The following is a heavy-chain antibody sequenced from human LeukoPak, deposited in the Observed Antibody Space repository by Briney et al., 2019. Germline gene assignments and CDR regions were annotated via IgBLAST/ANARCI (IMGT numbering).Heavy chain of an antibody. V-gene: IGHV3-23*01. CDR2: ISPSGGST. Sequence: HPGGSLRLSCAASGXTFSNYVVNWVRQAPGKGPEWVSVISPSGGSTYYADSVKGRFTISRDNSKNTLYLQMNSLRAEDTAVYYCAKSNSGNGFDYWGQGTLVTVSS. D-gene: IGHD5-12*01. J-gene: IGHJ4*02. CDR3: AKSNSGNGFDY. CDR1: GXTFSNYV.